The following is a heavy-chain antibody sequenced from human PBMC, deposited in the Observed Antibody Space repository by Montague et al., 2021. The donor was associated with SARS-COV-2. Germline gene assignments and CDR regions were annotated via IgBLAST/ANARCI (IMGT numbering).Heavy chain of an antibody. D-gene: IGHD3-22*01. CDR2: IYYSGSA. V-gene: IGHV4-39*02. CDR1: GGSISSSSYY. Sequence: SETLSLTCTVSGGSISSSSYYWGWIRQPPGKGLEWIGSIYYSGSAYYNPSLKSRVTISVDTSKNQFSLKLSSVTAADTAVYYCARERGPYYFDSSGYHNAFVIWGQGTMVTVSS. CDR3: ARERGPYYFDSSGYHNAFVI. J-gene: IGHJ3*02.